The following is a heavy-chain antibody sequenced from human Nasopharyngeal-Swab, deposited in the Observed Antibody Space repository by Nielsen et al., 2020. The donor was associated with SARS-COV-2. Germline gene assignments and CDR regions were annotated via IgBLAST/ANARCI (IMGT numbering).Heavy chain of an antibody. D-gene: IGHD2-8*01. CDR3: ARDYWNGVAT. CDR2: INAANDDR. J-gene: IGHJ5*02. V-gene: IGHV1-3*01. Sequence: ASVKVSCKTSGFVFSTNAIQWVRQAPGQRLEWMGRINAANDDRKYSQKYQGRITITRDTAASTAYMEVSSLTFDDTAVYYCARDYWNGVATWGQGTLVIVSS. CDR1: GFVFSTNA.